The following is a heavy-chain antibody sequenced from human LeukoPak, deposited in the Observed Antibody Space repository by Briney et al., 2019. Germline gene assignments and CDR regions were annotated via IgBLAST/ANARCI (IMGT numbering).Heavy chain of an antibody. D-gene: IGHD3-10*01. Sequence: QPGGSLRLSCAASGFTFSSYEMNWVRQAPGKGLEWVSYISSSGSTIYYADSVKGRFTISRDNAKNSLYLQMNSLRAEDTAVYYCARESSSRFTMVHPGGWFDPWGQGTLVTVSS. CDR2: ISSSGSTI. V-gene: IGHV3-48*03. CDR3: ARESSSRFTMVHPGGWFDP. J-gene: IGHJ5*02. CDR1: GFTFSSYE.